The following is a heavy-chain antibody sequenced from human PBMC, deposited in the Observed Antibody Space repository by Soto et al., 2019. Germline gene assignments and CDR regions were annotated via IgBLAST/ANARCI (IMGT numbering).Heavy chain of an antibody. D-gene: IGHD2-2*01. V-gene: IGHV1-18*04. CDR1: GYDFSSYG. Sequence: QVQLVQSGAEVKKPGASVKVSCKASGYDFSSYGISWVRQAPGQGLEWMGWISASNGNRDYAQQFQGRVTMTSDTSRTTAYMELRSLRSDDTAVYYCVRDPQRNDYWGQGTQVNVSS. CDR2: ISASNGNR. J-gene: IGHJ4*02. CDR3: VRDPQRNDY.